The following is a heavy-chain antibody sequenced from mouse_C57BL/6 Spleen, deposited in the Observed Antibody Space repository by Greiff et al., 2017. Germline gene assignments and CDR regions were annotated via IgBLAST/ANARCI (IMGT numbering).Heavy chain of an antibody. Sequence: DVMLVESGGGLVQPGGSMKLSCVASGFTFRNYWMNWVRQSPEKGPEWVAHIRLKSDNYATHYAESVKGRFTISREDSKSSVYLQMNNLRAEDTGIYYGTGLLLRPDYWGQGTTRTVSS. CDR1: GFTFRNYW. CDR3: TGLLLRPDY. CDR2: IRLKSDNYAT. V-gene: IGHV6-3*01. D-gene: IGHD1-1*01. J-gene: IGHJ2*01.